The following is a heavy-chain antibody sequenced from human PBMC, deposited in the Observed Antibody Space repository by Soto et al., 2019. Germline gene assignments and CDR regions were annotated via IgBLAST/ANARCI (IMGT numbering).Heavy chain of an antibody. CDR2: IYYSGST. CDR1: GGSVSSGSYY. V-gene: IGHV4-61*01. J-gene: IGHJ4*02. Sequence: QVQLQESGPGLVKPSETLSLTCTVSGGSVSSGSYYWSWIRQPPGNGLEWIGYIYYSGSTNYNPSRKRRLTISEDTSKNQFSLKLSSVTAADTAVYYWARDFIAASQGYFDYLGPGTLVNVSS. CDR3: ARDFIAASQGYFDY. D-gene: IGHD6-6*01.